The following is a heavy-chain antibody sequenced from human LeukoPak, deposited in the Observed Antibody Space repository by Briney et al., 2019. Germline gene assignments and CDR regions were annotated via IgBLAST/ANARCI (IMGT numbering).Heavy chain of an antibody. CDR3: ARSTSGGWYYFDY. J-gene: IGHJ4*02. V-gene: IGHV3-53*01. CDR2: LYSGGDT. CDR1: GFTVSSNY. D-gene: IGHD6-19*01. Sequence: GGSLRLSCAASGFTVSSNYMTWVRQAPGKGLEWVSVLYSGGDTYYADSVKGRFTISRDNSKNTLYLQMNSLRAEDTAVYYCARSTSGGWYYFDYWGQGTLVTVSS.